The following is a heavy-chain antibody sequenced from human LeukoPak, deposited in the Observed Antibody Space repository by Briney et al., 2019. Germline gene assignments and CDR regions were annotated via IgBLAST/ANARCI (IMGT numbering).Heavy chain of an antibody. J-gene: IGHJ4*02. V-gene: IGHV4-59*01. CDR3: ARTYCSSTSCYLFHFDY. D-gene: IGHD2-2*01. Sequence: PLETLSLTCTVSGGSLSGYYWSWIRQPPGKGLEWIGYIYYSGRTNYSPSLESRVTISVDTSRSQFSLQLSSVTAADTAVYYCARTYCSSTSCYLFHFDYWGQGSLVTVSS. CDR1: GGSLSGYY. CDR2: IYYSGRT.